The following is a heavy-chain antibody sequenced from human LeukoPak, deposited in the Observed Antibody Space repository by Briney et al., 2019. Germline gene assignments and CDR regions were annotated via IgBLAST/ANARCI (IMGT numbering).Heavy chain of an antibody. Sequence: SETLSLTCTVSGGSISSYYWSWIRQPPGKGLGWIGYIYYSGSTNYNPSLKSRVTISVDTSMNQFSLKLSSVTAADTAVYYCARTAGIAAALDYWGQGTLVTVSS. J-gene: IGHJ4*02. CDR3: ARTAGIAAALDY. D-gene: IGHD6-13*01. CDR1: GGSISSYY. CDR2: IYYSGST. V-gene: IGHV4-59*01.